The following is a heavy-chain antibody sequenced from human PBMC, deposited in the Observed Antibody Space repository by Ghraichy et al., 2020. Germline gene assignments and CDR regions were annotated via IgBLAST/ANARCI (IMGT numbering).Heavy chain of an antibody. D-gene: IGHD1-1*01. CDR2: TKQDGSEK. Sequence: GGSLRLSCADSGFTFSSYWMSWVRQAPGKGLEWVANTKQDGSEKYYVDSVKGRFTISRDNTKSSLYLQMNSLRAEDTAVFYCATYRGPNCLDYWGQGTLVTDCS. CDR3: ATYRGPNCLDY. CDR1: GFTFSSYW. J-gene: IGHJ4*02. V-gene: IGHV3-7*01.